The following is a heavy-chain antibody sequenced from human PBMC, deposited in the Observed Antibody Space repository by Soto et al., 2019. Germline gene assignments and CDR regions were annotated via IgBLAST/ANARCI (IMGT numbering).Heavy chain of an antibody. CDR2: ISAHNGNT. D-gene: IGHD1-1*01. Sequence: QVHLVQSGAEVKKPGASVKVSCKCPGYTFTSYGITWVRQAPGQGLEWMGWISAHNGNTDYAQKVQGRVTVTRDTSTSTAYMELRSLRSDDTAVYYCARGRYGDYWGQGALVTVSS. J-gene: IGHJ4*02. V-gene: IGHV1-18*01. CDR3: ARGRYGDY. CDR1: GYTFTSYG.